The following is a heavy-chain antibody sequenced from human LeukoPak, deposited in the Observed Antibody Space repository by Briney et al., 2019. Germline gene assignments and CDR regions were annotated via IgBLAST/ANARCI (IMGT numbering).Heavy chain of an antibody. V-gene: IGHV4-59*01. D-gene: IGHD6-13*01. CDR3: ARLMIAAAGSCFDY. J-gene: IGHJ4*02. Sequence: SETLSLTCTVSGGSISSYYWSWIRQPPGEGLEWIGYIYYSGSTNYNPSLKSRVTISVDTSKNQFSLKLSSVTAADTAVYYCARLMIAAAGSCFDYWGQGTLVTVSS. CDR1: GGSISSYY. CDR2: IYYSGST.